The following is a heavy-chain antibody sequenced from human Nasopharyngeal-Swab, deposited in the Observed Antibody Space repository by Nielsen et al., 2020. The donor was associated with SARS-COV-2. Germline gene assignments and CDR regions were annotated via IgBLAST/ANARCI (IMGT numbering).Heavy chain of an antibody. J-gene: IGHJ6*02. CDR2: IYTSGST. CDR3: ARNGLGWYDSSGYYFHYYGMDV. Sequence: SKTLSLTCTVSGGSISSYYWSWIRQPAGKGLEWIGRIYTSGSTNYNPSLKSRVTMSVDTSKNQFSLKLSSVTAADTAVYYCARNGLGWYDSSGYYFHYYGMDVWGQGTTVTVSS. CDR1: GGSISSYY. D-gene: IGHD3-22*01. V-gene: IGHV4-4*07.